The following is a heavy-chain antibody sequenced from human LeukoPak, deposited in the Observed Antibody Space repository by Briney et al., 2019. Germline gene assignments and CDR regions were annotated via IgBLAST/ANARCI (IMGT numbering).Heavy chain of an antibody. Sequence: PGGSLRLSCPGSGFTFNDYYMSWVRQAPGKGLEWLSFISAGGYPIYYADSVRGRFTISRDTAKNSLYLQMNSLRVEDTAVYYCVMTAGPPTDHWGQGAMVTVSS. CDR1: GFTFNDYY. J-gene: IGHJ4*01. V-gene: IGHV3-11*04. CDR3: VMTAGPPTDH. CDR2: ISAGGYPI.